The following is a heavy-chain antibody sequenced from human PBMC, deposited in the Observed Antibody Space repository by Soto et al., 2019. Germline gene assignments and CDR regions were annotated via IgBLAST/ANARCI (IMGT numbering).Heavy chain of an antibody. V-gene: IGHV4-59*01. D-gene: IGHD5-18*01. CDR3: ARDIRGFSRALDD. CDR2: IHNSGTT. J-gene: IGHJ4*02. CDR1: GGSISSYY. Sequence: SETLSLTCTVLGGSISSYYWTWVLQPAGKRLEWIGNIHNSGTTNYNPSLQNRVPISIDTSKNQYSLKLSSVTAADAALYSCARDIRGFSRALDDWGRGTPVTVSS.